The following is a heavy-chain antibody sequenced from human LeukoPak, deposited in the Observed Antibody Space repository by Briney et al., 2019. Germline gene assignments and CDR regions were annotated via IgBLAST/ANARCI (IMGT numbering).Heavy chain of an antibody. D-gene: IGHD6-19*01. CDR1: GFTFSSYS. Sequence: GGSLRLSCAASGFTFSSYSMNWVRQAPGKGLEWVSSISSSSSYIYYADSRKGRFTSSRNNAKNSLYLHIDSLRAEDTAVYYCARGRVGQWLVDAFDIWGQGTMVTVSS. CDR2: ISSSSSYI. CDR3: ARGRVGQWLVDAFDI. J-gene: IGHJ3*02. V-gene: IGHV3-21*01.